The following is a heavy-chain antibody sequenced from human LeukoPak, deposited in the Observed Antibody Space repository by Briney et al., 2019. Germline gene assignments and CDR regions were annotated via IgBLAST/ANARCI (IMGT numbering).Heavy chain of an antibody. Sequence: PGGSLRLSCAASGFTFSSYWMHWVRQVPGKGLVWVSRIGTDGSRTTYADYVQGRFTISRDNAKNTLYLQMNSLGAEDTAVYYCARDKYGDNSNAFDIWGQGTLVTVSS. CDR2: IGTDGSRT. CDR1: GFTFSSYW. D-gene: IGHD4-23*01. CDR3: ARDKYGDNSNAFDI. J-gene: IGHJ3*02. V-gene: IGHV3-74*01.